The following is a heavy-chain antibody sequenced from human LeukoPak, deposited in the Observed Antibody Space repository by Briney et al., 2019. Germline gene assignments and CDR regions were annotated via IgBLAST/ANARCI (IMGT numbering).Heavy chain of an antibody. V-gene: IGHV3-23*01. CDR2: ISGSGGST. D-gene: IGHD3-10*02. J-gene: IGHJ6*04. Sequence: GESLRLSCAASGFTFDDYAMSWVRQAPGKGLEWVSAISGSGGSTYYADSVKGRFTISRDNAKNSLYLQMNSLRAEDTAVYYCAELGITMIGGVWGKGTTVTISS. CDR3: AELGITMIGGV. CDR1: GFTFDDYA.